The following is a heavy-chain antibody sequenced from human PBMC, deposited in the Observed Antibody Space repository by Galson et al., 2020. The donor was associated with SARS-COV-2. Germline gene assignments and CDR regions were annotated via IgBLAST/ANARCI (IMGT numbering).Heavy chain of an antibody. D-gene: IGHD3-10*01. Sequence: VKVSCKASGGTFSSYAISWVRQAPGQGLEWMGGIIPIFGTANYAQKFQGRVTITADESTSTAYMELSSLRSEDTAVYYCALLLSGSYQSGSLWYFDYWGQGTLVTVSS. CDR2: IIPIFGTA. V-gene: IGHV1-69*01. J-gene: IGHJ4*02. CDR1: GGTFSSYA. CDR3: ALLLSGSYQSGSLWYFDY.